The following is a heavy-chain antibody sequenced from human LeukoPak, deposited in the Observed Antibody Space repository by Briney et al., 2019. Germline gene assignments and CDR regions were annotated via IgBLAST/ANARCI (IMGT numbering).Heavy chain of an antibody. CDR1: GFTFSSYG. D-gene: IGHD3-10*01. CDR2: IWYDESDK. Sequence: GGSLRLSCAASGFTFSSYGMHWVRQAPGNGLEWVAVIWYDESDKYYADSVKGRFTISRDNSKNTLYLQMNSLRAEDTAVYYCAKDFTMVRGVSKTYYYYYYMDVWGKGTTVTVSS. CDR3: AKDFTMVRGVSKTYYYYYYMDV. J-gene: IGHJ6*03. V-gene: IGHV3-33*06.